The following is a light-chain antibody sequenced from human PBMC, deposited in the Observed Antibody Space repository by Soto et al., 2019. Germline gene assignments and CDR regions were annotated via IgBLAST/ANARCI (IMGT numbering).Light chain of an antibody. CDR3: KQYNNWPGT. CDR2: AAY. Sequence: EILLTQSPGPLSFSPGERATLSCRASQLVSSNFLAWYQQKPGQAHRLLIYAAYNRATATPGRFSGSGSGTEFTLTIRSLQSEDFAVYYCKQYNNWPGTFGQGTKVDIK. V-gene: IGKV3D-15*01. CDR1: QLVSSN. J-gene: IGKJ1*01.